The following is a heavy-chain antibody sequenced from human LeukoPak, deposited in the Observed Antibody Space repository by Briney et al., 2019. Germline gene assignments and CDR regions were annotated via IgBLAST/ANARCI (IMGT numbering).Heavy chain of an antibody. Sequence: GGSLRLSCAASGFTFSSYWMSWVRQAPGKGLEWVANIKQDGSEKYYVDSVKGRFTISRDNAKNSLYLQMNSLRAEDTAVYYCASRSSGYYFDAFDIWGQGTMVTVSS. D-gene: IGHD3-22*01. CDR1: GFTFSSYW. V-gene: IGHV3-7*01. J-gene: IGHJ3*02. CDR3: ASRSSGYYFDAFDI. CDR2: IKQDGSEK.